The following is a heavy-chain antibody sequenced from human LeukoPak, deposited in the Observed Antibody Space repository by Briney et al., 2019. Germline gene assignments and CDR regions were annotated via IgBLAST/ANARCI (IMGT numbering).Heavy chain of an antibody. CDR2: IIPILGIA. V-gene: IGHV1-69*04. CDR1: GGTFSSYA. J-gene: IGHJ4*02. Sequence: SVKVSCKASGGTFSSYAISWVRQAPGQGLEWMGRIIPILGIANYAQKFQGRVTITADKPTSTAYMELSSLRSEDTAVYYCARSYYDSSGLGNCWGQGTVVTVSS. CDR3: ARSYYDSSGLGNC. D-gene: IGHD3-22*01.